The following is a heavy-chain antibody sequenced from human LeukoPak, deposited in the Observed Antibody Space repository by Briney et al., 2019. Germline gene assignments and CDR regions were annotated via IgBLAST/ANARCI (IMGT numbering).Heavy chain of an antibody. CDR1: GFTFSNYG. V-gene: IGHV3-23*01. CDR3: ARDERWIQFNY. D-gene: IGHD5-18*01. Sequence: PGRSLRLSCAASGFTFSNYGMNWVRQAPGKGLEWVSGIVGSGVTTYYADSVKGRFTISRDNSKNTLYLHMNGLRVEGTPIYYCARDERWIQFNYWGQGTLVTVSS. CDR2: IVGSGVTT. J-gene: IGHJ4*02.